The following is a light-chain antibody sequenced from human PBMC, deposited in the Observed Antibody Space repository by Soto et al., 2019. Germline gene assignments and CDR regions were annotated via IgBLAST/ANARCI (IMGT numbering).Light chain of an antibody. CDR2: KAA. CDR1: QSISSW. V-gene: IGKV1-5*03. Sequence: DIQMTQSPSTLSASVGDRVTITCRASQSISSWLAWYQQKPGKAPKLLIYKAASLESGVPSRFSGSGSGTEFTLTISSLQPDDFAIYYCQQYNDYQYTFGQGTRLEIK. J-gene: IGKJ5*01. CDR3: QQYNDYQYT.